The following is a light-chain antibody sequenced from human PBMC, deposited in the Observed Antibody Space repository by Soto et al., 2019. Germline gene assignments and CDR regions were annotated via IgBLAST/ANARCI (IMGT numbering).Light chain of an antibody. J-gene: IGKJ1*01. Sequence: EIVMTQSPATLSVSPGEGATLSCRASQSVSSKLAWYQQKPGQAPRLLIYGASTRATGIPARFSGSGSGTEFTLIISSLQSEDSSVYDCQQYNSWLCTFGQGTKVEIK. V-gene: IGKV3-15*01. CDR1: QSVSSK. CDR3: QQYNSWLCT. CDR2: GAS.